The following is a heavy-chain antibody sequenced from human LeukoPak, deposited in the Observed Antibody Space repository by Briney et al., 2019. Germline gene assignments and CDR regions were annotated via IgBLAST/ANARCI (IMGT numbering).Heavy chain of an antibody. V-gene: IGHV3-74*01. CDR2: ISSDGSIT. J-gene: IGHJ4*02. D-gene: IGHD3-10*01. Sequence: GGSLRLSCAASGFTLSTYWMHWVRQAPGKGLVWVSRISSDGSITSYADSVKGRFTISRDNAKNTLYLQMNSLRAEDTAVYYCARHLNYYFDYWGQGTLVTVSS. CDR1: GFTLSTYW. CDR3: ARHLNYYFDY.